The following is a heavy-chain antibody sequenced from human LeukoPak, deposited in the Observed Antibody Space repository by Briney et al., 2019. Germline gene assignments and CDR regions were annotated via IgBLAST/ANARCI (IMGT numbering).Heavy chain of an antibody. D-gene: IGHD3-10*01. Sequence: PGGSLRLSCAASGFTFSSYWMHWVRQAPGKGLVWVSRINSDGSSTNYAGSVKGRFTISRDNAKNTLYLQMNSLRAEDTVMHYCARAVYYSNYLGYWGQGTLVTVSS. CDR1: GFTFSSYW. J-gene: IGHJ4*01. CDR2: INSDGSST. V-gene: IGHV3-74*01. CDR3: ARAVYYSNYLGY.